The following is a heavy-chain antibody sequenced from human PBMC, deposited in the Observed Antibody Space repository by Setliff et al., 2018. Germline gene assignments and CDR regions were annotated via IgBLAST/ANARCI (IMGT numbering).Heavy chain of an antibody. Sequence: GASVKVSCKASGYTLSNSILSWVRQAPGQGLEWMGWISAYSGKTYFAQKFQDRITLTTDTSTNTGYLELRGLRSDDTAVYYCLRLVRYCTKIACQATSGDEVWGLGTLVTVSS. CDR1: GYTLSNSI. D-gene: IGHD2-8*01. J-gene: IGHJ4*02. CDR2: ISAYSGKT. CDR3: LRLVRYCTKIACQATSGDEV. V-gene: IGHV1-18*01.